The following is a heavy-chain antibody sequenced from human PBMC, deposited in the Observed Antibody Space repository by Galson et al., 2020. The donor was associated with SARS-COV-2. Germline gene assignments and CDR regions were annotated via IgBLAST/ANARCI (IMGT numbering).Heavy chain of an antibody. D-gene: IGHD4-17*01. CDR1: GFTFSSYG. Sequence: GESLKISCAASGFTFSSYGMHWVRQAPGKGLEWVAVISYDGSNKYYADSVKGRFTISRDNSKNTLYLQMNSLRAEDTAVYYCAKTLTTHYYYYYGMDVWGQGTTVTVSS. CDR3: AKTLTTHYYYYYGMDV. CDR2: ISYDGSNK. V-gene: IGHV3-30*18. J-gene: IGHJ6*02.